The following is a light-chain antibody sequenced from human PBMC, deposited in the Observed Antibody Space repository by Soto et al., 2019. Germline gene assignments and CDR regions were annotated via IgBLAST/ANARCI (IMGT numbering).Light chain of an antibody. CDR1: QSISSY. CDR2: AAS. J-gene: IGKJ1*01. Sequence: DIQMTQSPSSLSASVGDRVTITCRASQSISSYLNWYQQKPGKAPKLLIYAASSLQSGVPSRFSGSGSGTEFTLTIRSLQPEDFATYYCQQSYSTPRTFGQGTKVDIK. CDR3: QQSYSTPRT. V-gene: IGKV1-39*01.